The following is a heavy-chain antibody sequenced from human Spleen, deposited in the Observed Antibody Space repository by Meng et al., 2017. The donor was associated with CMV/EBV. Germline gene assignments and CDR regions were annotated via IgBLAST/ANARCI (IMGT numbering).Heavy chain of an antibody. V-gene: IGHV3-21*01. Sequence: CEASGFSFRDYSMNWVGQAPGKGLEWVSSISHSSTYIYYAESLKGRFTISRDNAKNSLYLQMNGLRAEDTAVYYCARDQSLVRGLDYWGQGTLVTVSS. D-gene: IGHD3-10*01. J-gene: IGHJ4*02. CDR3: ARDQSLVRGLDY. CDR1: GFSFRDYS. CDR2: ISHSSTYI.